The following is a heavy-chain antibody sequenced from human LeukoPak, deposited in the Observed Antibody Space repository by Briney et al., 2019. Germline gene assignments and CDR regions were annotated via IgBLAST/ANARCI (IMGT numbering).Heavy chain of an antibody. V-gene: IGHV4-4*07. CDR1: GGSISGYY. J-gene: IGHJ4*02. CDR2: IYTSGST. D-gene: IGHD6-13*01. CDR3: ARVGGTHSSSWSKDLDY. Sequence: PSETLSLTCTVSGGSISGYYWSWIRQPAGKGLEWVGRIYTSGSTNYNPSLKSRVTMSVDTSKNQFSLKLTSVTAADTAVYYCARVGGTHSSSWSKDLDYWGQGTLVTVSS.